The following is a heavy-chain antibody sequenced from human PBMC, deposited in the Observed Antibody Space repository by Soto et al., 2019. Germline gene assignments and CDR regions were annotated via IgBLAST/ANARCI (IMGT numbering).Heavy chain of an antibody. J-gene: IGHJ6*03. Sequence: ASVKVSCKVSGYTLTELSMHWVRQAPGKGLEWMGGFDPEDGETIYAQKFQGRVTMTEDTSTDTAYMELSSLRSEDTAVYYCATTRVNDYIWGSYRPLGYMDVWGKGTTVTVSS. CDR2: FDPEDGET. D-gene: IGHD3-16*02. CDR3: ATTRVNDYIWGSYRPLGYMDV. V-gene: IGHV1-24*01. CDR1: GYTLTELS.